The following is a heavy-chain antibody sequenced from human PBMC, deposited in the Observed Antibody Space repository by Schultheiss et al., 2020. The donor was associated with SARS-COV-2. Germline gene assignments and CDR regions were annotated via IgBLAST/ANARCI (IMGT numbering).Heavy chain of an antibody. CDR1: GYSFTSYW. CDR2: IYPGDSDT. CDR3: ARHGAAAGIIWFDP. Sequence: GGSLRLSCKGSGYSFTSYWIGWVRQMPGKGLEWMGIIYPGDSDTRYSPSFQGQVTISADKSISTAYLQWSSLKASDTAMYYCARHGAAAGIIWFDPWGQGTLVTVSS. V-gene: IGHV5-51*01. D-gene: IGHD6-13*01. J-gene: IGHJ5*02.